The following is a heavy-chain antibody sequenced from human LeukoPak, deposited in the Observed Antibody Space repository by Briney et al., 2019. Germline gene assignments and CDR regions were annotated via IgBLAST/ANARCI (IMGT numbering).Heavy chain of an antibody. J-gene: IGHJ3*02. D-gene: IGHD2-15*01. CDR2: INTNTGNP. Sequence: GASVKVSCKASGYTFTSYAVNWVRQAPGQGLEWMGWINTNTGNPTYAQGFTGRFVFSLDTSVSTAYLQISSLKAEDTAVYYCAGESCSGGSCYDAFDIWGQGTMVTVSS. V-gene: IGHV7-4-1*02. CDR3: AGESCSGGSCYDAFDI. CDR1: GYTFTSYA.